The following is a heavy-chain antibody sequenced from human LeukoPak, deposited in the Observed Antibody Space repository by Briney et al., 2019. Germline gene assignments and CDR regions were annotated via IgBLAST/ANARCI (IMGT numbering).Heavy chain of an antibody. CDR2: IWYDGSNK. CDR3: ARDSNSYGSGATIDY. CDR1: GFTFSNAW. J-gene: IGHJ4*02. Sequence: GGSLRLSCATSGFTFSNAWMNWVRQAPGKGLEWLTDIWYDGSNKYYTDSVKGRFTISRDNSKNTLYLQMSSLRAEDTAVYYCARDSNSYGSGATIDYWGQGTLVTVSS. V-gene: IGHV3-33*08. D-gene: IGHD3-10*01.